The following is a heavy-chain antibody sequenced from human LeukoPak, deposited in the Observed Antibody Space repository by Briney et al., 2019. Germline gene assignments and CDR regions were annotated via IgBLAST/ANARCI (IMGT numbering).Heavy chain of an antibody. CDR3: ARGLGRGFDY. CDR1: GGILTTYV. D-gene: IGHD7-27*01. Sequence: ASVKVSCKASGGILTTYVIHWVRQAPGQGPEYMGRIIPMIGTSNSAQTFQDRVTLTADRSTNTVYMEVTSLTSDDTAMYYCARGLGRGFDYWGQGTLVTVSS. J-gene: IGHJ4*01. V-gene: IGHV1-69*06. CDR2: IIPMIGTS.